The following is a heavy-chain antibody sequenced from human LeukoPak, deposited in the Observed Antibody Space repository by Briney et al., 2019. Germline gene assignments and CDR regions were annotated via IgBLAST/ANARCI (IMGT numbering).Heavy chain of an antibody. D-gene: IGHD5-18*01. Sequence: SLTVSCKPSLGTFSSYAISWVRPAPGRALEWMGRIIPILGIANYAQKSQGRVTITADKSTSTAHMELSSLRSEDTAVYYCASSGSVDTAMVNWGQGTLVTVSS. CDR1: LGTFSSYA. J-gene: IGHJ4*02. V-gene: IGHV1-69*04. CDR2: IIPILGIA. CDR3: ASSGSVDTAMVN.